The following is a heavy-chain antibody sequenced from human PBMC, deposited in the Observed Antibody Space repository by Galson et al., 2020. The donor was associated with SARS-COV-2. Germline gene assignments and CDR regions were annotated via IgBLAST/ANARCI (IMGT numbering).Heavy chain of an antibody. CDR1: GGSIVIANW. J-gene: IGHJ2*01. V-gene: IGHV4-4*02. CDR3: VRDGGAAARSWYFDL. D-gene: IGHD2-2*01. Sequence: SETLSLTCAISGGSIVIANWWTWVRRPPGKGLEWIGEIYYTGDTNYNPSLKSRLSMSADTSKNEFSMKLRSVTAADTAVYYCVRDGGAAARSWYFDLWGGGKLVTVSS. CDR2: IYYTGDT.